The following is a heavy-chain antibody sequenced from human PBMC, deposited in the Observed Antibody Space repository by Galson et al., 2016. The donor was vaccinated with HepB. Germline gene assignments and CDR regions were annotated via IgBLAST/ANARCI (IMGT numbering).Heavy chain of an antibody. V-gene: IGHV1-69*06. J-gene: IGHJ6*02. CDR1: GGSLRDHG. Sequence: SVKVSCKASGGSLRDHGISWILQAPGQGLEWMGGIIPVSGSPNYAQKFQGRVTIFADTSTNTAYLEVYSLISEDTAVYYCARQRVETRLNMVRGRLSEDQYYYGLDVWGQGTTVTVSS. CDR2: IIPVSGSP. CDR3: ARQRVETRLNMVRGRLSEDQYYYGLDV. D-gene: IGHD3-10*01.